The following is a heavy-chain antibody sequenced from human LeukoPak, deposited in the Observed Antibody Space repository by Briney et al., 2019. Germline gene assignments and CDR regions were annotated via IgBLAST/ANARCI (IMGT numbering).Heavy chain of an antibody. CDR2: INHSGST. V-gene: IGHV4-34*01. D-gene: IGHD2-2*01. CDR1: GGSFSGYY. J-gene: IGHJ4*02. Sequence: SEALSLTCAVYGGSFSGYYWSWIRQPPGKGLEWIGEINHSGSTNYNPSLKSRVTISVDTSKNQFSLKLSSVTAADTAVYYCARGVVPAARLDYWGQGTLVTVSS. CDR3: ARGVVPAARLDY.